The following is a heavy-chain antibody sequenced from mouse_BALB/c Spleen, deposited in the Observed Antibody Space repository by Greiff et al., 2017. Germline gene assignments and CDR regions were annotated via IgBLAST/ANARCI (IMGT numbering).Heavy chain of an antibody. J-gene: IGHJ2*01. V-gene: IGHV5-9-4*01. Sequence: EVKLVESGGGLVKPGGSLKLSCAASGFTFSSYAMSWVRQSPEKRLEWVAEISSGGSYTYYPDTVTGRFTISRDNAKNTLYLEMSSLRSEDTAMYYCARRKAFDYGSSDFDYWGQGTTLTVSS. CDR3: ARRKAFDYGSSDFDY. CDR1: GFTFSSYA. CDR2: ISSGGSYT. D-gene: IGHD1-1*01.